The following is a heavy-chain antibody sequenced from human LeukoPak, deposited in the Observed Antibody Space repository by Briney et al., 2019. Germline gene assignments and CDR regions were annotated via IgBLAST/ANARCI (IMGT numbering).Heavy chain of an antibody. CDR3: AKESGYDLGETNWFDP. Sequence: GGSLRLSCAASGFTFSSYAMSWVRQAPGKGLEWVSAISGSGGSTYYADSVKGRFTISRDNSKNTLYLQMNSLRAEDTAVYYCAKESGYDLGETNWFDPWGQGTLVTVSS. CDR1: GFTFSSYA. V-gene: IGHV3-23*01. J-gene: IGHJ5*02. CDR2: ISGSGGST. D-gene: IGHD5-12*01.